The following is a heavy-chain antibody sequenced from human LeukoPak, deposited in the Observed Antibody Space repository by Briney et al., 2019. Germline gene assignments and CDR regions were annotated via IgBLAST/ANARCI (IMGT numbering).Heavy chain of an antibody. V-gene: IGHV3-33*08. CDR2: IWYDGSNK. CDR1: GFTFSSYG. J-gene: IGHJ5*02. D-gene: IGHD6-13*01. Sequence: PGGSLRLSCAAPGFTFSSYGMHWVRQAPGKGLEWGAVIWYDGSNKYYADSVKGRFTISRDNSKNTLYLQMNSLRAEDTAVYYCARGRGIAAAQNWFDPWGQGTLVTVSS. CDR3: ARGRGIAAAQNWFDP.